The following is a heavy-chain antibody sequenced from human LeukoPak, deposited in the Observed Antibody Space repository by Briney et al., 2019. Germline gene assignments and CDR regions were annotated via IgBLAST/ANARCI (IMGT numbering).Heavy chain of an antibody. CDR2: IYYSGST. CDR1: GGSISSSSYY. Sequence: SETLSLTCTVSGGSISSSSYYWGWIRQPPGKGLEWIGSIYYSGSTYYNPSLKSRVTMSIDMSKNQFSLKLTSVSAADTAVYYWGRGISSGWYENFQHWGQGTLVTVSS. D-gene: IGHD6-13*01. J-gene: IGHJ1*01. V-gene: IGHV4-39*07. CDR3: GRGISSGWYENFQH.